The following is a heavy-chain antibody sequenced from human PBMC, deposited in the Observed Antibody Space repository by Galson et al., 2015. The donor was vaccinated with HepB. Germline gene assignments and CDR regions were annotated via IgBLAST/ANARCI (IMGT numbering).Heavy chain of an antibody. J-gene: IGHJ3*02. V-gene: IGHV3-23*01. CDR3: AKDHPSYYDSSGYYSHDAFDI. D-gene: IGHD3-22*01. CDR2: ISGSGGST. CDR1: GFTFSSYA. Sequence: SLRLSCAASGFTFSSYAMSWVRQAPGKGLEWVSAISGSGGSTYYADSVKGRFTISRDNSKNTLYLQMNSLRAEDTAVYYCAKDHPSYYDSSGYYSHDAFDIWGQGTMVTVSS.